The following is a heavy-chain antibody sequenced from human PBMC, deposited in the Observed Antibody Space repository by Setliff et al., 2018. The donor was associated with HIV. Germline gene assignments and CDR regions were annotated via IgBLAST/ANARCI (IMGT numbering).Heavy chain of an antibody. CDR2: IKSKIDGETR. D-gene: IGHD3-10*01. J-gene: IGHJ6*02. V-gene: IGHV3-15*05. Sequence: LRLSCAVSGFYFTNAWMTWVRQTPGKGLEWVGRIKSKIDGETRHYAASVKGRFTISRNDSTDTLYLQMNSLEIEDTGVYYCTRDLTLWFGELYYYYGMDVWGQGTTVTVSS. CDR3: TRDLTLWFGELYYYYGMDV. CDR1: GFYFTNAW.